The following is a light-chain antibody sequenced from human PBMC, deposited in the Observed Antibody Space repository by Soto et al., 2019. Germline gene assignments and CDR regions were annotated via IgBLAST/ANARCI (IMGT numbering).Light chain of an antibody. CDR3: QQRCDWPLT. CDR1: QSVGTY. CDR2: DAS. Sequence: ENVLTQSPGTLSLSPGERATLSCRASQSVGTYLAWYQQKPGQAPRLLIFDASKRATGIPARFSGSGSGTDFTLTISSLETEDFAVYFCQQRCDWPLTFGGGTKVDIK. J-gene: IGKJ4*01. V-gene: IGKV3-11*01.